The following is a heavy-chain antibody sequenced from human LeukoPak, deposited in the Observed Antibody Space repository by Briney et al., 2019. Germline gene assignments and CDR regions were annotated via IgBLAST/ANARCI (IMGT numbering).Heavy chain of an antibody. CDR2: IYGSGST. V-gene: IGHV4-59*01. CDR1: GGSISSYY. D-gene: IGHD4-23*01. Sequence: PSETLSLTCTVSGGSISSYYWSWIRQPPGKGLEWIGHIYGSGSTNYNPSLKSRVTLSVDTSKNQFSLKLSSVTAADTAVYYCARDYGGKFDYWGQGTLVTVSS. J-gene: IGHJ4*02. CDR3: ARDYGGKFDY.